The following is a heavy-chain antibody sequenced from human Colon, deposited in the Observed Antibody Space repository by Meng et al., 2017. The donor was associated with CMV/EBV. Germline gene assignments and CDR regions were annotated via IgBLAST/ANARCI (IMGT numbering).Heavy chain of an antibody. V-gene: IGHV3-30*03. Sequence: GESLKISCAASGFRFSDYAIHWVRQAPGKGLEWVAVISYDGRNEYYADSLKGRFTISRDNAKNSLYLQMSSLSAEDTAVYYCVRDNARVQGNIPILVVPQGFDYWGQGTVVTVSS. CDR2: ISYDGRNE. D-gene: IGHD3-22*01. CDR1: GFRFSDYA. J-gene: IGHJ4*02. CDR3: VRDNARVQGNIPILVVPQGFDY.